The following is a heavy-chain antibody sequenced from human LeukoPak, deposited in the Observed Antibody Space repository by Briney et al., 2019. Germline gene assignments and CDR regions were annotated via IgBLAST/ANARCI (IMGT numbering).Heavy chain of an antibody. Sequence: SETLSLTCTVSGGSISSYYWSWIRQPPGKGLEWIGEINHSGSTNYNPSLKSRVTISVDTSKNQFSLKLSSVTAADTAVYYCATSGYSGYWERWGQGTLVTVSS. J-gene: IGHJ4*02. D-gene: IGHD5-12*01. CDR3: ATSGYSGYWER. CDR2: INHSGST. V-gene: IGHV4-34*01. CDR1: GGSISSYY.